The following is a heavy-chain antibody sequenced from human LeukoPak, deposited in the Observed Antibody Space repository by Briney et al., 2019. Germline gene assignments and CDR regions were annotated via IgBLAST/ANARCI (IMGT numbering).Heavy chain of an antibody. Sequence: GGSLRLSCAASGFTFSSYSMNWVRQAPEKGLEWVSSISSSSSYIYYADSVKGRFTISRDNSKNTLYLQMNSLRAEDTAVYYCAKGEYLPYSSSWYYFDYWGQGTLVTVSS. CDR2: ISSSSSYI. J-gene: IGHJ4*02. D-gene: IGHD6-13*01. V-gene: IGHV3-21*01. CDR3: AKGEYLPYSSSWYYFDY. CDR1: GFTFSSYS.